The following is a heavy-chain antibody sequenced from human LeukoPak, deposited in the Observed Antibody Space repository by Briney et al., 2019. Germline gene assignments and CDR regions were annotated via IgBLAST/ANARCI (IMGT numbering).Heavy chain of an antibody. D-gene: IGHD3-22*01. Sequence: GGSLRLSCAASGFTFSSYAMSWVRQAPGKGLEWVSAISGSGGSTYYADSVKGRFTISRDNSKNTLYLQMNSLRAEDTAVYYCAKAHYDSSGYLYWYFDLWGRGTLVTVSS. CDR2: ISGSGGST. J-gene: IGHJ2*01. CDR3: AKAHYDSSGYLYWYFDL. V-gene: IGHV3-23*01. CDR1: GFTFSSYA.